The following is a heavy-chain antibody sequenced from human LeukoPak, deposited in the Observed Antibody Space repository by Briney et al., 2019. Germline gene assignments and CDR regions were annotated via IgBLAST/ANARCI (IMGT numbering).Heavy chain of an antibody. J-gene: IGHJ6*02. CDR1: GFTFSSYE. V-gene: IGHV3-48*03. CDR2: ISSSGSTI. CDR3: AREGPTAKYTYYYYYGMDV. D-gene: IGHD1-26*01. Sequence: PGGSLRLSCAASGFTFSSYEMNWVRQAPGKGLEWVSYISSSGSTIYYADSVKGRSTISRDNAKNSLYLQMNSLRAEDTAVYYCAREGPTAKYTYYYYYGMDVWGQGTTVTASS.